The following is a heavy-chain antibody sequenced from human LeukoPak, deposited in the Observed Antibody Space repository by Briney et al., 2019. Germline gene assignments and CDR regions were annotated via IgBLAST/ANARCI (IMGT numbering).Heavy chain of an antibody. CDR1: GFTFSSYA. CDR3: ARRNTARDGYNDFDY. CDR2: IWYDGSNK. J-gene: IGHJ4*02. Sequence: GGSLRLSCAASGFTFSSYAMSWVRQAPGKGLEWVAVIWYDGSNKYYADSVKGRFTISRDNSKNTLYLQMNSLRAEDTAVYYCARRNTARDGYNDFDYWGQGTLVTVSS. V-gene: IGHV3-33*08. D-gene: IGHD5-24*01.